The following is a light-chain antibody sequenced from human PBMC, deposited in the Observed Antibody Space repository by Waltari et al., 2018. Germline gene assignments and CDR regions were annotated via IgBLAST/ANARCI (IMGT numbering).Light chain of an antibody. CDR3: LQHNSYPLT. V-gene: IGKV1-17*03. CDR2: GAS. CDR1: QGISNF. J-gene: IGKJ4*01. Sequence: DIQMTQSPSAMSASVGDRVTITCRASQGISNFLAWFQQKPGKVPKRLIYGASSLRSGVPSRFSGSGSGTEFTLTISSLQPEDFATYYCLQHNSYPLTFGGGTKVEIK.